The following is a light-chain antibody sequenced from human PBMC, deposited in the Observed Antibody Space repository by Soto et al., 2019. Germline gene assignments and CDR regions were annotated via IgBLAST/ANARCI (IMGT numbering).Light chain of an antibody. J-gene: IGLJ1*01. CDR3: SSYTSDSSYV. CDR2: AVS. Sequence: QSARTHPASVSGSPGQSITISCPGTSSDVGLYDYVSWYQQHPGKAPQLMIYAVSNRPSGVSNRFSASKSGNTASLFISGLQAEDEADYYCSSYTSDSSYVFGSGTKVTVL. CDR1: SSDVGLYDY. V-gene: IGLV2-14*01.